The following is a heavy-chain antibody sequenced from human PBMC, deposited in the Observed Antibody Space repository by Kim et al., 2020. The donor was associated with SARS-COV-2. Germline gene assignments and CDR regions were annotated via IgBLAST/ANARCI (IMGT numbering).Heavy chain of an antibody. CDR2: IRSKANSYAT. D-gene: IGHD6-19*01. J-gene: IGHJ4*02. V-gene: IGHV3-73*01. CDR3: TSLAVADPFDY. Sequence: GESLKISCAASGFTFSGSAMHWVRQASGKGLEWVGSIRSKANSYATAYAASVKGRFTISRDDSKNTAYLQMNSLKTEDTAVYYCTSLAVADPFDYWGQGTLVTVSS. CDR1: GFTFSGSA.